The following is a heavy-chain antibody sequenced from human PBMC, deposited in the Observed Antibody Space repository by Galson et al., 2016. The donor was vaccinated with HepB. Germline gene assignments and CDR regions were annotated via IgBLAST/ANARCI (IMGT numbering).Heavy chain of an antibody. CDR2: INPSGGTT. D-gene: IGHD6-13*01. CDR3: ARDRAAAGNDAFDI. CDR1: Y. V-gene: IGHV1-46*01. Sequence: YMHWVRQAPGQGLEWMGIINPSGGTTSYAQKFQGRVTMTRDTSTSTVYMELSSLRSEDTAVYYCARDRAAAGNDAFDIWGQGTMVTVSS. J-gene: IGHJ3*02.